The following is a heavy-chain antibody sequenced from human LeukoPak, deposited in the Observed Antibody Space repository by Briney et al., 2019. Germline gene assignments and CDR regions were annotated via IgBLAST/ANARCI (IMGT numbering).Heavy chain of an antibody. CDR3: ARQLGYCSDGSCYFDY. CDR2: ISTSGDTT. D-gene: IGHD2-15*01. Sequence: GGSLRLSCAASGFTFSSFAMSWVRQAPGKGLEWVSAISTSGDTTYHADSVKGRFTFSRDSSKNTLYLQMSSLRAEDTALYYCARQLGYCSDGSCYFDYWGQGTLVTVSS. CDR1: GFTFSSFA. V-gene: IGHV3-23*01. J-gene: IGHJ4*02.